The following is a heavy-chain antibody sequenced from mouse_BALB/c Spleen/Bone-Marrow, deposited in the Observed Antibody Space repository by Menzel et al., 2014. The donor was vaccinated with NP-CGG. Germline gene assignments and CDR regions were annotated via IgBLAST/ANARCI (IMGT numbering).Heavy chain of an antibody. CDR2: ISSGGST. CDR3: AREEYGQKVYAMDY. J-gene: IGHJ4*01. V-gene: IGHV5-6-5*01. Sequence: EVKLMESGGGLVKPGGSLKLSCAASGFTFSSYAMSWVRQTPEKRLEWVASISSGGSTYCPDSVKGRFTISRDNARNILYLQMSSLRSEDTAMYYCAREEYGQKVYAMDYWGQGTSVTVSS. CDR1: GFTFSSYA. D-gene: IGHD2-10*02.